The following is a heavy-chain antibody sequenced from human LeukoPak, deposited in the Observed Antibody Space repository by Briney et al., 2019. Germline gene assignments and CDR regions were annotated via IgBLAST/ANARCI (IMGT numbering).Heavy chain of an antibody. D-gene: IGHD3-10*01. CDR2: INPNSGGT. CDR1: GYTFTGYY. V-gene: IGHV1-2*02. J-gene: IGHJ4*02. CDR3: AVYGSGSYYKGYYFDY. Sequence: GASVKVSCKASGYTFTGYYMHWVRQAPGQGLGWMGWINPNSGGTNYAQKFQGRVTMTRDTSISTAYMELSRLRSDDTAVYYCAVYGSGSYYKGYYFDYWGQGTLVTVSS.